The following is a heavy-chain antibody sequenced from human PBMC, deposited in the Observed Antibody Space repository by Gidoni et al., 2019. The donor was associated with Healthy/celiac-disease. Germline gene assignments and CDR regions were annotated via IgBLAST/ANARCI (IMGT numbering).Heavy chain of an antibody. CDR2: ISYDGSNK. D-gene: IGHD2-8*01. V-gene: IGHV3-30-3*01. Sequence: QVQLVDSGGGVVQPGSSLRLSCAASVFTFSSYAMHWVRQPPVKGLECVAVISYDGSNKYYADSVKGRFTISRDNSKNTLYLQMNSLRAEDTAVYYCAREDCTNGVCYAPLSFDYWGQGTLVTVSS. J-gene: IGHJ4*02. CDR3: AREDCTNGVCYAPLSFDY. CDR1: VFTFSSYA.